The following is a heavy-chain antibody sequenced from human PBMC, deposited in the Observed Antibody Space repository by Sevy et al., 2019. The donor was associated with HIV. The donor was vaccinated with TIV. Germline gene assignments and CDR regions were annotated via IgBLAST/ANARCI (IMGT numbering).Heavy chain of an antibody. J-gene: IGHJ4*02. D-gene: IGHD2-21*01. CDR1: GFSFSDYY. CDR3: TRELWPGDY. V-gene: IGHV3-7*01. CDR2: IYQDGSQE. Sequence: GGSLRLSCAASGFSFSDYYMGWVRQAPGKGLEWVANIYQDGSQENYVDSVKGRFTISRDNAKNSVYLQMNSLRVDDTGIYYCTRELWPGDYWDQGTLVTVSS.